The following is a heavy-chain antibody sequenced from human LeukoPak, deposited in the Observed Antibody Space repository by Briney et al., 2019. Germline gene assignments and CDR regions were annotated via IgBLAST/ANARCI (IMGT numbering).Heavy chain of an antibody. CDR1: GYPISSGYY. D-gene: IGHD2/OR15-2a*01. V-gene: IGHV4-38-2*02. CDR3: GSPEKNFFYFYYRAV. J-gene: IGHJ6*03. Sequence: SETLSLTCTVSGYPISSGYYWSWLRQPPGKGLEWIGSIYHNGKTYYNPSLRDRVTMSVDASTNQFSLKVSPVTAADPAVYYCGSPEKNFFYFYYRAVGGKGPRVPV. CDR2: IYHNGKT.